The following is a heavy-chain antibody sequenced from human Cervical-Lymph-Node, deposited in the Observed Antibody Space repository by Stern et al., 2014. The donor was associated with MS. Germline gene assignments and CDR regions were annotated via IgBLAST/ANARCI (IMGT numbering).Heavy chain of an antibody. V-gene: IGHV3-30*01. Sequence: VQLVESGGGVVQPGRSLRLSCAASGFTFSSYAMHWVRQAPGKGLEWVAVISYDGSNKYYADSVKGRFTISRDNSKNTLYLQMNSLRAEDTAVYYCARDAGSTINWFDPWGQGTLVTVSS. CDR1: GFTFSSYA. J-gene: IGHJ5*02. CDR3: ARDAGSTINWFDP. D-gene: IGHD2-2*01. CDR2: ISYDGSNK.